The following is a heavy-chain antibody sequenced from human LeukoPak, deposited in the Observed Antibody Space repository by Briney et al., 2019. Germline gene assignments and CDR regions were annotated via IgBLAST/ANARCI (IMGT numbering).Heavy chain of an antibody. V-gene: IGHV3-21*04. Sequence: PGRSLRLSCAASGFTFSSYSLNWVRQAPGMGLEWVSSISSSSHYIYYADSVKGRFTISRDNAKNSLYLQMNSLRAEDTAVYYCATRGAYSPPYWGQGTLVSVSS. CDR1: GFTFSSYS. D-gene: IGHD5-18*01. CDR2: ISSSSHYI. J-gene: IGHJ4*02. CDR3: ATRGAYSPPY.